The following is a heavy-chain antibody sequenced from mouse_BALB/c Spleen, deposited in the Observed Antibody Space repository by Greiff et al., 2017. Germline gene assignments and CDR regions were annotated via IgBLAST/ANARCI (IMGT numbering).Heavy chain of an antibody. V-gene: IGHV5-6-5*01. CDR1: GFTFSSYA. CDR3: ARVYYGNFLCDY. D-gene: IGHD2-1*01. Sequence: EVMLVESGGGLVKPGGSLKLSCAASGFTFSSYAMSWVRQTPEKRLEWVASISSGGSTYYPDSVKGRFTISRDNARNILYLQMSSLRSEDTAMYYCARVYYGNFLCDYWGQGTTLTVSS. CDR2: ISSGGST. J-gene: IGHJ2*01.